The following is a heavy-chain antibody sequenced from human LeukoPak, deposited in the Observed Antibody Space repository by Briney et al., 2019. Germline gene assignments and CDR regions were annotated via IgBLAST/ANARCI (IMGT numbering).Heavy chain of an antibody. D-gene: IGHD4-23*01. CDR1: GGTFSSYA. CDR2: IIPIFGTA. V-gene: IGHV1-69*13. Sequence: SVKVSCKASGGTFSSYAISWVRQAPGQGLEWMGGIIPIFGTANYAQKFQGRVTITADESTSTAYMELSSLRSEDTAVYYCTREIRYYGGNSGFSLDYWGQGTLVTVSS. J-gene: IGHJ4*02. CDR3: TREIRYYGGNSGFSLDY.